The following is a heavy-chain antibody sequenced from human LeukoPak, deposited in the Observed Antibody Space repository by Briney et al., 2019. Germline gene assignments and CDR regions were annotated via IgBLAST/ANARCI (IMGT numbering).Heavy chain of an antibody. CDR1: GYXFTTYY. V-gene: IGHV1-46*01. CDR3: ARGPPGRVYDSSKKGLFDP. Sequence: GASVKVSCMASGYXFTTYYLHWVRQAPGQGLEWMGVINPSGTSTTYAQKFQGRVTMTIDTSTSTVYMELSSLRSEDTAMYYCARGPPGRVYDSSKKGLFDPWGQGTLVTVSS. J-gene: IGHJ5*02. D-gene: IGHD3-22*01. CDR2: INPSGTST.